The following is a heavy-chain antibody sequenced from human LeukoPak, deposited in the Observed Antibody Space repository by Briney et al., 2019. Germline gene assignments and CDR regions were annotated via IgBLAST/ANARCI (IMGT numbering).Heavy chain of an antibody. D-gene: IGHD6-19*01. J-gene: IGHJ4*02. CDR3: ARAYSSGWTRGFDY. CDR2: IIPLFGTA. CDR1: GYTFTGYY. V-gene: IGHV1-69*06. Sequence: SVKVSCKASGYTFTGYYMHWVRQAPGQGLEWMGGIIPLFGTANYAQKFQGRVTITADKSTSTAYMELSSLRSEDTAVYYCARAYSSGWTRGFDYWGQGTLVTVSS.